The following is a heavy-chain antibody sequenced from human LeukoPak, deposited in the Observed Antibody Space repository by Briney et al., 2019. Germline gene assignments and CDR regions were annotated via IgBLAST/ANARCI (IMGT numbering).Heavy chain of an antibody. D-gene: IGHD3-22*01. CDR1: GFIFSSYA. V-gene: IGHV3-23*01. Sequence: PGGSLRLSCAASGFIFSSYAMSWVRQAPGKGLEWVSAISGSGGSTYYADSVKGRFTISRDNSKNTLYLQMNSLRAEDTAVYYCAKLTYYYDSSGPFDYWGQGTLVTVSS. CDR2: ISGSGGST. CDR3: AKLTYYYDSSGPFDY. J-gene: IGHJ4*02.